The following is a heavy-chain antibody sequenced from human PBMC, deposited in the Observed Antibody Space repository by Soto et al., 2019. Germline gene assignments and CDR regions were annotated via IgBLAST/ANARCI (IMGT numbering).Heavy chain of an antibody. CDR2: ITAGGDTT. D-gene: IGHD1-26*01. Sequence: PGGSLRLSCAASGVTFGSCAMSWVRQALGKGLEWISTITAGGDTTFYADSVKGRFTISRDNSKNTVYLLMNSLRAEDTAVYYCAQNPSGNYYEYFQHWGLGTLVTVSS. J-gene: IGHJ1*01. V-gene: IGHV3-23*01. CDR3: AQNPSGNYYEYFQH. CDR1: GVTFGSCA.